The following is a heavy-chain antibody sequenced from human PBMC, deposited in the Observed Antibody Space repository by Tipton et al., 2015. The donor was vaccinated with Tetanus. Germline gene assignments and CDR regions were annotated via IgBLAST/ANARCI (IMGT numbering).Heavy chain of an antibody. CDR1: GGSIGTYH. D-gene: IGHD3-3*01. CDR3: ARTAIFGVITYRAFDL. J-gene: IGHJ3*01. Sequence: TLSLTCTVSGGSIGTYHWNWIRQSPGEGLEWIGYIDYFGTTKYNPSLKSRVAMSVDTSKNQLSLKLSSVTSADTAVYYCARTAIFGVITYRAFDLWGLGTMVTVSS. V-gene: IGHV4-59*01. CDR2: IDYFGTT.